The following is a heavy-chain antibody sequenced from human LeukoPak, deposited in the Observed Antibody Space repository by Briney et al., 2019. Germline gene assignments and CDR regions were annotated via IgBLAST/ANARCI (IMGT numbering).Heavy chain of an antibody. J-gene: IGHJ4*02. CDR2: IYPGDSDT. D-gene: IGHD1-26*01. V-gene: IGHV5-51*01. CDR3: ARHGRIGFERMWGLGGDY. CDR1: GYRFTSYW. Sequence: GESLKISCKGSGYRFTSYWIGWVRQMPGKGLEWMGIIYPGDSDTRYSPSFQGQVTISADKSISTAYLQWSSLKASDTAMYYCARHGRIGFERMWGLGGDYWGQGTLVTVSS.